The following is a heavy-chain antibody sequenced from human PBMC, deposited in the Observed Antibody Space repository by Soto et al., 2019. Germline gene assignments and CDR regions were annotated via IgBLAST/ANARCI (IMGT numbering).Heavy chain of an antibody. J-gene: IGHJ4*01. Sequence: GASVKVSCKASGYTFTGYYMHWVRQAPGQGLEWMGLVNPNSGGTNYAQKFQGWVTMTRDTSISTAYMELSRLRSDDTAVYYCARDRPWGYCSRGPWXSGLLVYWG. CDR3: ARDRPWGYCSRGPWXSGLLVY. D-gene: IGHD2-15*01. CDR2: VNPNSGGT. CDR1: GYTFTGYY. V-gene: IGHV1-2*04.